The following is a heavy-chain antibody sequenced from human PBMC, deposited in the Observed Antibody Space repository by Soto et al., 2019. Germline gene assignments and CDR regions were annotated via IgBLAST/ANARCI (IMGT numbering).Heavy chain of an antibody. CDR2: ITGSGGNT. Sequence: WRSLRLSCAVSGCTFSSYAMNWVRQAPGKGLEWVSDITGSGGNTYYADSGKGRFTISRDNSKNTLYLQMNSLRAEDTAVYHGAKSLGTEYYYSYMDVRGTGTTGTASS. J-gene: IGHJ6*03. CDR3: AKSLGTEYYYSYMDV. V-gene: IGHV3-23*01. CDR1: GCTFSSYA.